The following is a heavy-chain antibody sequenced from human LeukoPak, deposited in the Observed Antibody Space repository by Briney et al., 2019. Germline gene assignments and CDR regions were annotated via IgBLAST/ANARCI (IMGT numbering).Heavy chain of an antibody. V-gene: IGHV3-30*18. J-gene: IGHJ4*02. CDR2: ISYDGSNK. CDR1: GFTFSSYG. CDR3: AKDLQLRYFDWLPPPHDYFDY. D-gene: IGHD3-9*01. Sequence: PGGSLRLSCAASGFTFSSYGMHWVRQAPGKGLEWVAVISYDGSNKYYADSVKGRFTISRDNSKNTLYLQMNSLRAEDTAVYYCAKDLQLRYFDWLPPPHDYFDYWGQGTLVTVSS.